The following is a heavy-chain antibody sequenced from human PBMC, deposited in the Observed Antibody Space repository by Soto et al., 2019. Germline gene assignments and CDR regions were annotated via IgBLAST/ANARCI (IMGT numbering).Heavy chain of an antibody. CDR2: IIPIFGTA. CDR1: GGTFSSYA. J-gene: IGHJ6*02. D-gene: IGHD2-2*02. CDR3: ARVPSGYCSSTSCYRGYYYYGMDV. V-gene: IGHV1-69*13. Sequence: SVKVSCKXSGGTFSSYAISWVRQAPGQGLEWMGGIIPIFGTANYAQKFQGRVTITADESTSTAYMELSSLRSEDTAVYYCARVPSGYCSSTSCYRGYYYYGMDVWGQGTTVTVSS.